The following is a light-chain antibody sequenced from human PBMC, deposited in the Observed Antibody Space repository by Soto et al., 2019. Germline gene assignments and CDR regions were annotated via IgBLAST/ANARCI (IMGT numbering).Light chain of an antibody. J-gene: IGLJ2*01. CDR3: QTWGTGMV. V-gene: IGLV4-69*01. CDR2: LNSDGSH. CDR1: SGHSSYA. Sequence: VLTQSPSASASLGASVKLTCTLSSGHSSYAIAWHQQQPEKGPRYLMTLNSDGSHSKGDGIPDRFSGSSSGAERYLTISSLQSEDEADYYCQTWGTGMVFGGGTKLTVL.